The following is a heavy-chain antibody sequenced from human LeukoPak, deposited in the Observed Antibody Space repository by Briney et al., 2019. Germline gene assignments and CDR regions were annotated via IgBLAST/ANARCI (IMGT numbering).Heavy chain of an antibody. CDR3: AKGDYYDSSGYPLDS. CDR1: GFTFSSYA. D-gene: IGHD3-22*01. Sequence: PGGSLRLSCAASGFTFSSYAMSWVRQAPGKGLEWVSAISGSGGSTYYADSVKGRFTISRDNSKNTLYLQMNSLRAEDTAVYYCAKGDYYDSSGYPLDSWGQGTLVTVSS. V-gene: IGHV3-23*01. CDR2: ISGSGGST. J-gene: IGHJ4*02.